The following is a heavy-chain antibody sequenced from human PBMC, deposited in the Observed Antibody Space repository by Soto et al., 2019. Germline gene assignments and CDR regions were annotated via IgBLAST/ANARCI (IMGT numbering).Heavy chain of an antibody. D-gene: IGHD6-13*01. V-gene: IGHV3-23*01. Sequence: EVQLLESGGGLVQPGRSLRLSCAASGFTFSSYAMSWVRQAPGKGLEWVSAISGSGGSTYYADSVKGRFTISRDNSKNMLYLQMNSLRAEDTAVYYCAKENGYSSSWFEFDYWGQGTLVTVSS. CDR3: AKENGYSSSWFEFDY. CDR1: GFTFSSYA. CDR2: ISGSGGST. J-gene: IGHJ4*02.